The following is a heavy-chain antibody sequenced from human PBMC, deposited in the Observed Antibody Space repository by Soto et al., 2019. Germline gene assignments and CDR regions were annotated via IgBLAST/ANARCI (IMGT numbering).Heavy chain of an antibody. CDR1: GFTFSSYE. CDR3: ASLSYYGSGSYYNVHDAFDI. Sequence: GGSLRLSCAASGFTFSSYEVNWVRQAPGKGLEWVSYISSSGSTIYYADSVKGRFTISRDNAKNSLYLQMNSLRAEDTAVYYCASLSYYGSGSYYNVHDAFDICGQGTIVTVSS. J-gene: IGHJ3*02. D-gene: IGHD3-10*01. CDR2: ISSSGSTI. V-gene: IGHV3-48*03.